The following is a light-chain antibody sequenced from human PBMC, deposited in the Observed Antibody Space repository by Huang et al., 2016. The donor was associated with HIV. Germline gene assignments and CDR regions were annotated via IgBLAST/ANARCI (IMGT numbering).Light chain of an antibody. CDR1: QTISNH. Sequence: IVLTQSPATLSWYLGERVTLSCRASQTISNHLAWYQQRPGQAPRLLIDDASTRVAGVPARFSGSGSGTDFTLTIISLEPEDFALYYCQQHDSWLTFGGGTKVEV. CDR3: QQHDSWLT. CDR2: DAS. J-gene: IGKJ4*01. V-gene: IGKV3-11*01.